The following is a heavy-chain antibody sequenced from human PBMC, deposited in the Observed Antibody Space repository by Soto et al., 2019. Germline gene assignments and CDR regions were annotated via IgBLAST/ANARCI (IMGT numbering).Heavy chain of an antibody. CDR3: AKTAQGGGSYWGDACDI. V-gene: IGHV3-23*01. D-gene: IGHD1-26*01. J-gene: IGHJ3*02. Sequence: EVQLLESGGGLVQPGGSLRLSCAASGFTFSSYAMSWVRQAPGKGLEWVSAISGSGGSTYYADSVKGRFTISRDNSKTTLYLQMNSLRAEDTAVYYCAKTAQGGGSYWGDACDIWGQGTMVTVSS. CDR2: ISGSGGST. CDR1: GFTFSSYA.